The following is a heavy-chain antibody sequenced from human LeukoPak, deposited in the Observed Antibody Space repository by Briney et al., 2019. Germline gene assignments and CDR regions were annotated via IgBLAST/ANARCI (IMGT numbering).Heavy chain of an antibody. CDR3: TRENSNTGYDLHFDY. J-gene: IGHJ4*02. CDR2: IRSKSNSYAT. CDR1: GFTFSGSS. D-gene: IGHD5-12*01. V-gene: IGHV3-73*01. Sequence: PGGSLRLSCAASGFTFSGSSMHWVRQASGKGLEWVGRIRSKSNSYATTYAASVKGRFTISRDDSKNTAYLQMNSLNTEDTAVYYCTRENSNTGYDLHFDYWGQGTLVTVSS.